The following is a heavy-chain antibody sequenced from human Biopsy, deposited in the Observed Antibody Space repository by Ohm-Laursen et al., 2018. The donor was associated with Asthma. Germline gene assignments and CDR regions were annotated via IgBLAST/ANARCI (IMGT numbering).Heavy chain of an antibody. CDR3: VRDGTDDAFDI. CDR1: GFSFSNFA. Sequence: SLRLSCAASGFSFSNFAIHWVRQAPGKGLEWVGVISKDASTQDYADSVKGRFTMARDNSKNTLDLQTNSLREEDTAVYYCVRDGTDDAFDIWGQGTVVSVSS. D-gene: IGHD1-1*01. J-gene: IGHJ3*02. V-gene: IGHV3-30*01. CDR2: ISKDASTQ.